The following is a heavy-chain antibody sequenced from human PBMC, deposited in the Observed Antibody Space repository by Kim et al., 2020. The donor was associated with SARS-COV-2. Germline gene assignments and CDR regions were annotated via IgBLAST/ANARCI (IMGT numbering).Heavy chain of an antibody. Sequence: SLKSRVTISVDTSKNQFSLKLSSVTAADTAVYYCARIRYRQQLVRYYFDYWGQGTLVTVSS. D-gene: IGHD6-13*01. CDR3: ARIRYRQQLVRYYFDY. V-gene: IGHV4-34*01. J-gene: IGHJ4*02.